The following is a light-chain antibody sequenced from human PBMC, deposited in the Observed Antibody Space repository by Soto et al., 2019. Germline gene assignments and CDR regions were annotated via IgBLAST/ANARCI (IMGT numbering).Light chain of an antibody. J-gene: IGKJ3*01. Sequence: EMVMTQSPATLSVSPGERVTLSCRASESVHRNLAWYQQKPGQGPSLLIYYASTRATGVPDRFTGSGSGTEFTLTISRLQSEYFGVYHCQHYSNWPPTFGPGTKVEIK. CDR3: QHYSNWPPT. CDR2: YAS. CDR1: ESVHRN. V-gene: IGKV3-15*01.